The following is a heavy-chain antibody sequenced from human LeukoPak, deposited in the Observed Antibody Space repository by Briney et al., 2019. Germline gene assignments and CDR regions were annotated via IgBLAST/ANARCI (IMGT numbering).Heavy chain of an antibody. CDR3: ARPDCYGRTCFTQLQ. Sequence: GGSLSLSCAAAGFTFGSYDMNWVRQAPGKGLEWVAAISGGGSGESSHYADSVRGRFTISRDNSESTLYLHMNSLRVEDTAIYYCARPDCYGRTCFTQLQWSQGTLDTVSS. CDR1: GFTFGSYD. V-gene: IGHV3-23*01. D-gene: IGHD2-21*01. J-gene: IGHJ4*02. CDR2: ISGGGSGESS.